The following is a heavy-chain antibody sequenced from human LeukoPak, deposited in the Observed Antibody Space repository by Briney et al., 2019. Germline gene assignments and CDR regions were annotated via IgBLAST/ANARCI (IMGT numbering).Heavy chain of an antibody. CDR1: GFTFSSYA. CDR3: ARASPFKSVDY. V-gene: IGHV4-34*01. J-gene: IGHJ4*02. D-gene: IGHD3-3*02. Sequence: PGGSLRLSCAASGFTFSSYAMSWVRQAPGKGLEWIGEINHSGSTNYNPSLKSRVTISVDTSKNQFSLKLSSVTAADTAVYYCARASPFKSVDYWGQGTLVTVSS. CDR2: INHSGST.